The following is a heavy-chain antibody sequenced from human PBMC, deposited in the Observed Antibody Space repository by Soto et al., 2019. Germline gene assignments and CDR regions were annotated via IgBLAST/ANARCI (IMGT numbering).Heavy chain of an antibody. CDR2: IIPIFGTA. CDR3: ARRIYDSSGYYYSGIYYGMDV. Sequence: ASVKVSCKASGGTFSSYAISWVRQAPGQGLEWMGGIIPIFGTANYAQKFQGRVTITADESTSTAYMEVSSLRSEDTAVYYCARRIYDSSGYYYSGIYYGMDVWGQGTTVTVSS. D-gene: IGHD3-22*01. J-gene: IGHJ6*02. V-gene: IGHV1-69*13. CDR1: GGTFSSYA.